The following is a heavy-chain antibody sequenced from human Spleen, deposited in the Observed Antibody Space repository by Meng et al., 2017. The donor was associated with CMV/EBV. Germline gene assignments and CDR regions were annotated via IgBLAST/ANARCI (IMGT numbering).Heavy chain of an antibody. J-gene: IGHJ6*02. CDR2: INRNSVII. CDR3: AKDRDYHDV. Sequence: SLKISCAVSGFMFDEYAMHWVRQVPGKGLEWISSINRNSVIIGYADSVKGRFTISRDYVKNMLYLQMNSLRAEDTAVYYCAKDRDYHDVWGQGTTVTVSS. CDR1: GFMFDEYA. V-gene: IGHV3-9*01. D-gene: IGHD4-17*01.